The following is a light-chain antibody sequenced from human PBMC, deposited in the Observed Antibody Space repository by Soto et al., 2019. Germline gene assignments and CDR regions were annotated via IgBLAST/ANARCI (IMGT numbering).Light chain of an antibody. J-gene: IGLJ2*01. CDR3: GTWDSSLSAAI. CDR2: END. Sequence: QSVLTQPPSVSAAPGQKVTISCSGSSSNIENNYVSRYQQLPGTAPKLLIYENDKRPSGIPDRFSGSKSGTSATLGITGLQTGDEADYYCGTWDSSLSAAIFGGGTKLT. V-gene: IGLV1-51*02. CDR1: SSNIENNY.